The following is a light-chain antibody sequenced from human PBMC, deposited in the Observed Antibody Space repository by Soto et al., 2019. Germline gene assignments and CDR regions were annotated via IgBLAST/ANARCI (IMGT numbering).Light chain of an antibody. CDR3: QQYGSSPWT. CDR1: QSVSSNY. Sequence: IVLTLSPGALSLSPGERATLSCRASQSVSSNYLAWYQQKPGQAPRPLIYGASSRATGIPDRFSGSGAGTDFTLTISRLEPEDFAVYYCQQYGSSPWTFGQGTKVDIK. CDR2: GAS. J-gene: IGKJ1*01. V-gene: IGKV3-20*01.